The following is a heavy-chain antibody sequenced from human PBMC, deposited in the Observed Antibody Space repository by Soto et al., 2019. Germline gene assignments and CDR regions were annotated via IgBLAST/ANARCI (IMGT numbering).Heavy chain of an antibody. J-gene: IGHJ4*02. Sequence: ETLSLTCTVSGGSISSYYWSWIRQPPGKGLEWIGYIYYSGSTNYNPSLKSRVTISVDTSKNQFSLKLSSVTAADTAVYYCARGERSSWFDYWGQGTLVTVSS. V-gene: IGHV4-59*08. CDR2: IYYSGST. D-gene: IGHD6-13*01. CDR1: GGSISSYY. CDR3: ARGERSSWFDY.